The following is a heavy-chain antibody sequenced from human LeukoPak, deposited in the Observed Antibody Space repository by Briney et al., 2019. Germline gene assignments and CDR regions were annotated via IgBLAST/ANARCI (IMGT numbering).Heavy chain of an antibody. CDR2: IYHSGST. CDR1: GYSISSGYY. Sequence: SETLSLTCTVSGYSISSGYYWGWIRQPPGKGLEWIGSIYHSGSTYYNPSLKSRVTISVDTSKNQFSLKLGSVTAADTAVYYCARAYYGSEMDVWGKGTTVTISS. CDR3: ARAYYGSEMDV. J-gene: IGHJ6*04. D-gene: IGHD3-10*01. V-gene: IGHV4-38-2*02.